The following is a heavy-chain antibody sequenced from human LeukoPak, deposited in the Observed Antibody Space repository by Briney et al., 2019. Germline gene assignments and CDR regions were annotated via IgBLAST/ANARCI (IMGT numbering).Heavy chain of an antibody. J-gene: IGHJ4*02. CDR2: ISHSSSSVI. Sequence: GGSLRLSCVASGFTFSSYAMNWVRHAPGKGLEGVSYISHSSSSVIYHADSVKGRFTISRDNAKNSLYLQMNSLRTEDTAVYYCVRDGSSWGNFDYWGQGTLVSVSS. CDR3: VRDGSSWGNFDY. V-gene: IGHV3-48*01. CDR1: GFTFSSYA. D-gene: IGHD7-27*01.